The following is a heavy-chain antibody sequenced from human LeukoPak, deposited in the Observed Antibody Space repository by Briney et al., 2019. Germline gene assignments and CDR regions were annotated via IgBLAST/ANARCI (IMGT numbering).Heavy chain of an antibody. Sequence: VWSLRLSCAASGLSLSGYWMHWVRQAPEKGLVWVSRINGDASSTSYADSVKGRFTISRDNAKSTLYLQMNSLRVEDTAVYYCARARGNTYGYFEYWGQGTLVTVSS. J-gene: IGHJ4*02. CDR3: ARARGNTYGYFEY. V-gene: IGHV3-74*01. CDR2: INGDASST. D-gene: IGHD5-18*01. CDR1: GLSLSGYW.